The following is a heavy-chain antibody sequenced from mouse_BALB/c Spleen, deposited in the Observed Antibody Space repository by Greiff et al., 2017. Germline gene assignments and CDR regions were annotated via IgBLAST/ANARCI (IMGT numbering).Heavy chain of an antibody. CDR3: ARSGTTATWFAY. Sequence: EVQRVESGAELVKPGASVKLSCTASGFNIKDTYMHWVKQRPEQGLEWIGRIDPANGNTKYDPKFQGKATITADTSSNTAYLQLSSLTSEDTAVYYCARSGTTATWFAYWGQGTLVTVSA. J-gene: IGHJ3*01. V-gene: IGHV14-3*02. CDR1: GFNIKDTY. D-gene: IGHD1-2*01. CDR2: IDPANGNT.